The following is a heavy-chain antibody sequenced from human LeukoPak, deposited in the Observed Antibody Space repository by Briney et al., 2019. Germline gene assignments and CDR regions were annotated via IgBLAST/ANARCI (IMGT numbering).Heavy chain of an antibody. J-gene: IGHJ4*02. CDR1: GGSISSYY. V-gene: IGHV4-59*01. CDR3: ARARSGWHPPFDY. Sequence: PETLSLTCTVSGGSISSYYWSWLRQPPGKGLEWIGYIYYSGSTNYNPSLKSRVTISVHTSKNQFSLKLSSVTAADTAVYYCARARSGWHPPFDYWGQGTLVTVSS. CDR2: IYYSGST. D-gene: IGHD6-19*01.